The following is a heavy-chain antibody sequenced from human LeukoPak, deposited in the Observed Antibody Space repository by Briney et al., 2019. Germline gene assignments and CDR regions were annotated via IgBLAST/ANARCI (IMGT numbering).Heavy chain of an antibody. D-gene: IGHD6-19*01. Sequence: SETLSLTCTVSGGSISSYYWSWIRQPPGKGLEWIGYIYYSGSTSYNPSLKSRVTISVDTSKNQFSLKLSSVTAADTAVYYCARHYGYSSGFFDYWGQGTLVTVSS. CDR2: IYYSGST. CDR3: ARHYGYSSGFFDY. J-gene: IGHJ4*02. V-gene: IGHV4-59*08. CDR1: GGSISSYY.